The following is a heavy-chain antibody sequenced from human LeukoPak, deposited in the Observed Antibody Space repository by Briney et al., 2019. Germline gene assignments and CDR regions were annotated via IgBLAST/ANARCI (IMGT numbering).Heavy chain of an antibody. CDR1: GFTFSSYA. Sequence: GGSLRLSRAASGFTFSSYAMTWVRQAPGKGLEWVSAISGSGGSTYYADSVKGRLTISRDNSKNTLYLQMNSLRAEDTAVYYCAAVAVFRGPDYWGQGTLVTVSS. CDR3: AAVAVFRGPDY. CDR2: ISGSGGST. V-gene: IGHV3-23*01. J-gene: IGHJ4*02. D-gene: IGHD6-19*01.